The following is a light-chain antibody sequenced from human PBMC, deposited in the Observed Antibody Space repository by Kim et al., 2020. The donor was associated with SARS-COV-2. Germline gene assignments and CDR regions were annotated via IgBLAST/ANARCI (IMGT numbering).Light chain of an antibody. CDR2: GAS. Sequence: EILMTQSPATLSVSPGQRATLSCRAGQSVSTNVAWYQQKPGQTPRLLIYGASTRATGIPSRFSGSGSGTEFTLTISSLQSEDFAVYYCQQYNNWPPWTFGQGTKVDIK. J-gene: IGKJ1*01. CDR3: QQYNNWPPWT. CDR1: QSVSTN. V-gene: IGKV3-15*01.